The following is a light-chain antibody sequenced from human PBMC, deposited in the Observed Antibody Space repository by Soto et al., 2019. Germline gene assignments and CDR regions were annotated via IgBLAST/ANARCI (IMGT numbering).Light chain of an antibody. CDR3: QQYNNYPLT. V-gene: IGKV1-5*03. Sequence: IQMTQSPSTLSASVGDRVTITCRASQSISNRLAWYQQTPGKAPKLLIFKASTSQSGVPSRFSGSGSGTEFTLTISSLQPGDFATYYCQQYNNYPLTFGHVIKVEIX. J-gene: IGKJ1*01. CDR2: KAS. CDR1: QSISNR.